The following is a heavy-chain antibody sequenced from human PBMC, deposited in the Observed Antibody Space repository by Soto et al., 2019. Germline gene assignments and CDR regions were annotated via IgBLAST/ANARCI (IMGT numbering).Heavy chain of an antibody. CDR2: ISAYNGNT. CDR3: ARDSPRVDY. V-gene: IGHV1-18*03. Sequence: QVQLVQSGAEVKKPGASVKVSCKASGYTFTNYAISWVRQAPGQGLEWMGWISAYNGNTNYALKLQGRVTMTTDTSTSTAYRELRSLGSDDMAVYYCARDSPRVDYWGQGTLVTVSS. CDR1: GYTFTNYA. J-gene: IGHJ4*02.